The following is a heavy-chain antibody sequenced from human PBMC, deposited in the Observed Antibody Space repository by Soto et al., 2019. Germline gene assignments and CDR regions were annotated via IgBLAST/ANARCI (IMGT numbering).Heavy chain of an antibody. CDR2: ISSSSSYI. V-gene: IGHV3-21*01. Sequence: EVQLVESGGGLVKPGGSLRLSCAASGFTFSSYSMNWVRQAPGKGLEWVSSISSSSSYIYYADSVKGRFTISRDNAKNSLYLQMNSLRAEDTAVYYCARARGSSSHRSWFDPWGQGTLVTVSS. D-gene: IGHD6-6*01. CDR3: ARARGSSSHRSWFDP. CDR1: GFTFSSYS. J-gene: IGHJ5*02.